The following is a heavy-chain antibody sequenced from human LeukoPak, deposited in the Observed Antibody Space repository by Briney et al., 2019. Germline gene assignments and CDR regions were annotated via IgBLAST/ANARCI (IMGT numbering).Heavy chain of an antibody. CDR1: GFTFSSSA. J-gene: IGHJ4*02. D-gene: IGHD3-9*01. CDR3: AKEAIDSATLDY. V-gene: IGHV3-23*01. CDR2: ISGSGDRT. Sequence: GGSLRLSCAASGFTFSSSAMSWVCQAPGKGLEWVSTISGSGDRTYYADSVKGRFTISRDNSKNSLYLQMNSLRTEDTALYYCAKEAIDSATLDYWGQGTLVTVSS.